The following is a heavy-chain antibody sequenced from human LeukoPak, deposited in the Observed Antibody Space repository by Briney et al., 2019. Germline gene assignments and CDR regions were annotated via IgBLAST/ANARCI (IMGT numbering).Heavy chain of an antibody. V-gene: IGHV3-30-3*01. CDR1: GFTFSTYA. CDR3: ARDQPQYYYAMDV. Sequence: GGSLRLSCAASGFTFSTYAMHWVRQAPSKGLEWVAIISYDGSNKYYADSVKGRFTISRDNAKNSLFLQMNSLRDEDTALYYCARDQPQYYYAMDVWGQGTTVTVSS. J-gene: IGHJ6*02. CDR2: ISYDGSNK.